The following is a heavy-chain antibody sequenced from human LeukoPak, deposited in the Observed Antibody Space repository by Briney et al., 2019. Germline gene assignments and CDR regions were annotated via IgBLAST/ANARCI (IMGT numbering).Heavy chain of an antibody. V-gene: IGHV1-2*02. D-gene: IGHD3-22*01. CDR1: GYTFTSYY. CDR3: ARVEDDSSGYYYVGHYFDY. Sequence: ASVKVSCKASGYTFTSYYMHWVRQAPGQGLEWMGWINPNSGGTNYAQKFQGRVTMTRDTSISTAYMELSRLRSDGTAVYYCARVEDDSSGYYYVGHYFDYWGQGTLVTVSS. J-gene: IGHJ4*02. CDR2: INPNSGGT.